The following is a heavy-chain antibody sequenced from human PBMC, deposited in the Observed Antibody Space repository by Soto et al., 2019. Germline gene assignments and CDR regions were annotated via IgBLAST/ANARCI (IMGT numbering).Heavy chain of an antibody. Sequence: EVQLVESGGGLVQRGRSLRLSCAASGFTFDDYAMHWVRQAPGKGLEWVSGISWNSGSIGYADSVKGRFTISRDNAKNSLYLQMNSLRAEDTALYYCAKDITCSSTSCYGGFDPWGQGTLVTVSS. CDR1: GFTFDDYA. CDR3: AKDITCSSTSCYGGFDP. J-gene: IGHJ5*02. CDR2: ISWNSGSI. D-gene: IGHD2-2*01. V-gene: IGHV3-9*01.